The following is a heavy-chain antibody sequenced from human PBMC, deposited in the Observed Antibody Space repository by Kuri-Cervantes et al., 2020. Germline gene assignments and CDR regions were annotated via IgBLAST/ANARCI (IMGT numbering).Heavy chain of an antibody. CDR1: GFTFSSYG. V-gene: IGHV3-33*01. D-gene: IGHD5-12*01. J-gene: IGHJ6*02. CDR2: IWYDGSNK. CDR3: ARNGARYGGYAQAIYGMDV. Sequence: LSLTCAVSGFTFSSYGMHWVRQAPGKGLEWVAVIWYDGSNKYYADSVKGRFTISRDNSKNTLYLQMNSLRAEDTAVYYCARNGARYGGYAQAIYGMDVWGQGTTVTVSS.